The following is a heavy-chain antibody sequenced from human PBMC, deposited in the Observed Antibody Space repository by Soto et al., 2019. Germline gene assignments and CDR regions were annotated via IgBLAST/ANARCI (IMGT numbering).Heavy chain of an antibody. J-gene: IGHJ4*02. CDR1: GGTFSSYA. CDR3: ERGRNSRDGYNLCDY. V-gene: IGHV1-69*12. D-gene: IGHD1-1*01. CDR2: IIPIFGTA. Sequence: QVQLVQSGAEVKKPGSSVKVSCKASGGTFSSYAISWVRQAPGQGLEWMGGIIPIFGTANYAQKFQGRVTITADESTSTAYMELSSLRSEDTAVSDCERGRNSRDGYNLCDYWGQGTLVTVSS.